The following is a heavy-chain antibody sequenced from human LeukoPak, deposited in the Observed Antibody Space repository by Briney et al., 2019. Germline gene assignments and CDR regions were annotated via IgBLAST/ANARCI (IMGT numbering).Heavy chain of an antibody. V-gene: IGHV4-59*12. Sequence: SETLSLTCTVSGGSISSYYWSWIRQPPGKGLEWIGYIYYSGSTNYNPSLKSRVTISVDTSKNQFSLKLSSVTAADTAVYYCARELETTVTTRGLYYYYYGMDVWGQGTTVTVSS. CDR2: IYYSGST. J-gene: IGHJ6*02. CDR3: ARELETTVTTRGLYYYYYGMDV. CDR1: GGSISSYY. D-gene: IGHD4-17*01.